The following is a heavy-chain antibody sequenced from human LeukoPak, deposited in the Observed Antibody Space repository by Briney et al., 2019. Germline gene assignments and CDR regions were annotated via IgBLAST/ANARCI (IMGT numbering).Heavy chain of an antibody. CDR1: GFTFDDYA. J-gene: IGHJ2*01. Sequence: GRPLRLSCAASGFTFDDYAMHWVRQAPGKGLEWVSGISWNSGSIGYADSVKGRFTISRDNAKNSLYLQMNSLRAEDMALYYCAKAQGGSGWYGPNWYFDLWGRGTLVTVSS. CDR3: AKAQGGSGWYGPNWYFDL. D-gene: IGHD6-19*01. V-gene: IGHV3-9*03. CDR2: ISWNSGSI.